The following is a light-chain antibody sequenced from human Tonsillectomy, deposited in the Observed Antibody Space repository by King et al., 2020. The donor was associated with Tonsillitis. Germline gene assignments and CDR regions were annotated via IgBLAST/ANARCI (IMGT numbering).Light chain of an antibody. J-gene: IGKJ2*01. Sequence: TRATGIPARFSGSGSGTEFTLTISSLQSEDFAVYYCQQCNGGDTFGQGTKL. CDR3: QQCNGGDT. V-gene: IGKV3-15*01.